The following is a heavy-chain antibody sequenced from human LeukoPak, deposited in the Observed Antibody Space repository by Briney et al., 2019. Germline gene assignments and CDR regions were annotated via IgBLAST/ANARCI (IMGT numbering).Heavy chain of an antibody. J-gene: IGHJ4*02. CDR2: INPSSGSA. CDR3: ARDWAHGSFDY. V-gene: IGHV1-46*01. D-gene: IGHD3-10*01. CDR1: GYTFSGYS. Sequence: ASVKVSCTASGYTFSGYSMHWVRQAPGQGPEWMGMINPSSGSATYAQKFQGSVTMTRDTSTTTLYMELSSLRSEDTAVYYCARDWAHGSFDYWGQGTPVSVSS.